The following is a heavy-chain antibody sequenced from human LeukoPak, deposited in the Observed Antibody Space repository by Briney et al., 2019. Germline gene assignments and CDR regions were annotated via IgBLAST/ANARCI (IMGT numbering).Heavy chain of an antibody. CDR3: AKYLTARGPPYALDV. D-gene: IGHD1-14*01. V-gene: IGHV3-23*01. CDR1: GFTFGDYS. CDR2: ITVSGGTT. J-gene: IGHJ6*02. Sequence: GRSLRLSCTASGFTFGDYSMNWVRQAPGKGLEWVSGITVSGGTTYYTDSVKGRFTISRDNSKNTLYLQMNSLRAEDTAVYYCAKYLTARGPPYALDVWGQGTTVTVSS.